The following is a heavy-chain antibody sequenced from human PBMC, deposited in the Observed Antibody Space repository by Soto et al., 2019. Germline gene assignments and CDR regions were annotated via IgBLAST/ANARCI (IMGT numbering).Heavy chain of an antibody. Sequence: LILSCAASGFTFSAYACHWVRHAPGKGLEWLSVISYDGRETHYADSVEGRFIISRDSSKKTAYLQMNSLRGDDTAVYFCATDPVAVTGSFIDSWGQGTLVTVSS. CDR1: GFTFSAYA. J-gene: IGHJ4*02. CDR3: ATDPVAVTGSFIDS. V-gene: IGHV3-30-3*01. CDR2: ISYDGRET. D-gene: IGHD2-21*02.